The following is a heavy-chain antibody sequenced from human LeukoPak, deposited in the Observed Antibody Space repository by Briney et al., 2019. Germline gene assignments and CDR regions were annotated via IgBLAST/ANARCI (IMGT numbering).Heavy chain of an antibody. CDR2: ISSSGRTI. V-gene: IGHV3-48*03. CDR1: GFTFSSYE. CDR3: AVGGGY. Sequence: GGPLRLFCAASGFTFSSYEMNWVRQAPGKGLEWVSHISSSGRTIYYADSVKGRFTISRDNAKNSLFLQMNSLRAEDTAVYYCAVGGGYWGQGTLVPVFS. D-gene: IGHD3-16*01. J-gene: IGHJ4*02.